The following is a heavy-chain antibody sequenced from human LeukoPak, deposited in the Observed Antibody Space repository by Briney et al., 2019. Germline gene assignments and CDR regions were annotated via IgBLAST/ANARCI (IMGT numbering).Heavy chain of an antibody. CDR2: IYDSGST. CDR3: ARGIVGATDHFGY. CDR1: GGSISSYY. Sequence: PSETLSLTCTVSGGSISSYYWSWFRQPPGKGLEWIGYIYDSGSTNYSPSLKSRVTISLDTSKNQFSLKLSSVIAADTAVYFCARGIVGATDHFGYWGQGTLVTVSS. J-gene: IGHJ4*02. V-gene: IGHV4-59*01. D-gene: IGHD1-26*01.